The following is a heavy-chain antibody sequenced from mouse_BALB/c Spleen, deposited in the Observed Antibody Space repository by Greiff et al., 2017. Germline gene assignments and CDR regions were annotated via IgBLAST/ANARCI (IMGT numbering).Heavy chain of an antibody. CDR1: GFNIKDTY. CDR2: IDPANGNT. Sequence: VHVKQSGAELVKPGASVKLSCTASGFNIKDTYMHWVKQRPEQGLEWIGRIDPANGNTKYDPKFQGKATITADTSSNTAYLQLSSLTSEDTAVYYCARRDGPHYYGSSYMVDYWGQGTSVTVSS. J-gene: IGHJ4*01. CDR3: ARRDGPHYYGSSYMVDY. D-gene: IGHD1-1*01. V-gene: IGHV14-3*02.